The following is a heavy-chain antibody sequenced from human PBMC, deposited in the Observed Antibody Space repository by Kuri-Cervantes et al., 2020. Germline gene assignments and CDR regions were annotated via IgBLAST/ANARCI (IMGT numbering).Heavy chain of an antibody. V-gene: IGHV3-23*01. Sequence: GGSLRLSCAASGFTFSGYSMNWVRQAPGKGLEWVSPFSGSGDTTYYADSVKGRFTISRDNSKNTLYLQMSSLRAEDTAVYYCAKDLWEYQLLDTAFDYWGQGTLVTVSS. J-gene: IGHJ4*02. CDR1: GFTFSGYS. D-gene: IGHD2-2*01. CDR3: AKDLWEYQLLDTAFDY. CDR2: FSGSGDTT.